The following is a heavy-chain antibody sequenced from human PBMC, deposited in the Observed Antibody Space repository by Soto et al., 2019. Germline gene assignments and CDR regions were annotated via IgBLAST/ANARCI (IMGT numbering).Heavy chain of an antibody. CDR2: IYSGGST. J-gene: IGHJ4*02. CDR3: ARDYLVVPHRVIDY. CDR1: GFTVSSNY. Sequence: GGSLRLSCAASGFTVSSNYMSWVRQAPGKGLEWVSVIYSGGSTYYADSVKGRFTISRHNSKNTLYLQMNSLRAEDTAVYYCARDYLVVPHRVIDYWGQGTLVTVSS. V-gene: IGHV3-53*04. D-gene: IGHD2-2*01.